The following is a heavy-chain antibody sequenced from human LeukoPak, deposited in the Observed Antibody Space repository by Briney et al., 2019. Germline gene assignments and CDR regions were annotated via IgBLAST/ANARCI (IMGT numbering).Heavy chain of an antibody. J-gene: IGHJ5*02. CDR3: ARAPRITIFGVVKNWFDP. CDR2: IYTSGST. D-gene: IGHD3-3*01. CDR1: GASISGYY. V-gene: IGHV4-4*07. Sequence: SETLSLTCTVSGASISGYYWSWVRQPAGKGLEWIARIYTSGSTNYNPSLKSRVTMSVDTSKNQFSLKLTSVTAADTAVYYCARAPRITIFGVVKNWFDPWGQGTLVTVSS.